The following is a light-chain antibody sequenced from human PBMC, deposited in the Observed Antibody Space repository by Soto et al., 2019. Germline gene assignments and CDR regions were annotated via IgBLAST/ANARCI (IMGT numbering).Light chain of an antibody. CDR2: GAS. CDR1: QSVSSSY. CDR3: QQYGTSRA. Sequence: EIVLTQSPATLPLSPGEKATLSCRASQSVSSSYLAWYQQKPGQAPRLLIYGASSRATGIPDRFSGSGSGTDFTLTISRLEPEDFAVYYCQQYGTSRAFGQGTKVDIK. J-gene: IGKJ1*01. V-gene: IGKV3-20*01.